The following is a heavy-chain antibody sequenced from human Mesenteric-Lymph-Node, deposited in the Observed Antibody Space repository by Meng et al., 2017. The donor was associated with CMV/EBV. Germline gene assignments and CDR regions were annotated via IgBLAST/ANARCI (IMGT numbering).Heavy chain of an antibody. CDR2: IHNSGTT. Sequence: SETLSLTCAVSDDSLYSGGHYWNWTRQLPGKGLEWIGYIHNSGTTYYNPSLKSRLDMSVDTSKNQFSLTLTSVTAADTAVYYCARALATAGSCSSSSCLHAFEVWGRGAKVTVSS. D-gene: IGHD2-2*03. V-gene: IGHV4-31*11. J-gene: IGHJ3*01. CDR1: DDSLYSGGHY. CDR3: ARALATAGSCSSSSCLHAFEV.